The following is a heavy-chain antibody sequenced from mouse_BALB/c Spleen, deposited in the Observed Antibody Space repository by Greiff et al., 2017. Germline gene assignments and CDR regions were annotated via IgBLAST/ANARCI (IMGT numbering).Heavy chain of an antibody. J-gene: IGHJ4*01. D-gene: IGHD1-1*01. V-gene: IGHV1-7*01. CDR3: ARAGSSDYYAMDY. CDR2: INPSTGYT. Sequence: QVQLQQSGAELAKPGASVKMSCKASGYTFTSYWMHWVKQRPGQGLEWIGYINPSTGYTEYNQKFKDKATLTADKSSSTAYMQLSSLTSEDSAVYYCARAGSSDYYAMDYWGQGTSVTVSS. CDR1: GYTFTSYW.